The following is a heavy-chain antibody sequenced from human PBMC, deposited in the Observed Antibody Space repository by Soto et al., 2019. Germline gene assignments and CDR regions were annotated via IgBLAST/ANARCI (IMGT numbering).Heavy chain of an antibody. CDR2: ISGSGGST. J-gene: IGHJ4*02. D-gene: IGHD2-15*01. Sequence: LRLSCAASGLYSSYCAMSWVRQAPWKGLEWVSAISGSGGSTYYADSVEGRFTISRDNSKSTLYLQMNSLRVEDTAVYYCAYTYCSDTSCLIPSSSWYYFDYWGQGTLVTVYS. V-gene: IGHV3-23*01. CDR3: AYTYCSDTSCLIPSSSWYYFDY. CDR1: GLYSSYCA.